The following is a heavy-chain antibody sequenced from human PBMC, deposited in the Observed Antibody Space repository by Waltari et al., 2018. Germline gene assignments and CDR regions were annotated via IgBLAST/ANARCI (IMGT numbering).Heavy chain of an antibody. D-gene: IGHD3-16*01. J-gene: IGHJ4*02. CDR2: INNSGST. Sequence: QVQLQQWGAGLLKPSETLSLTCAVYGGSFSGYYWSWIRQPPGKGLEWIGEINNSGSTNYNPSLKSRVTISVDTSKNQFALKLSSVTAADTAVYYCARASDYDYVWGSRFDYWGQGTLVTVSS. CDR1: GGSFSGYY. V-gene: IGHV4-34*01. CDR3: ARASDYDYVWGSRFDY.